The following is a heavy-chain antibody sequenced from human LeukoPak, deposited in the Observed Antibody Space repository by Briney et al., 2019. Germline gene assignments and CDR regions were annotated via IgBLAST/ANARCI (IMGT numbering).Heavy chain of an antibody. CDR3: ARAFGVVIMGDAFDI. Sequence: GGSLRLSCAASGFTFSSYSMNWVRQAPGKGLEWVSSISSSSSYIYYADSVKGRFTISRDNAKNSLYLQMNSLRAEDTAVYYCARAFGVVIMGDAFDIWGQGTMVTVSS. V-gene: IGHV3-21*01. CDR1: GFTFSSYS. CDR2: ISSSSSYI. J-gene: IGHJ3*02. D-gene: IGHD3-3*01.